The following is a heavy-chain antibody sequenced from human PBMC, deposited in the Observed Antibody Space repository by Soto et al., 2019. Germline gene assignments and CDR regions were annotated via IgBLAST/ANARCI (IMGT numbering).Heavy chain of an antibody. CDR2: ISGSGGST. Sequence: GGSLRLSCAASGFTFSSYAMSWVRQAPGKGLEWVSAISGSGGSTYYADSVKGRFTISRDNSKNTLYLQMNSLRAEDTAVYYCAKSLPFRVGGGIAVAGRIGYFDYWGQGTLVTVSS. CDR3: AKSLPFRVGGGIAVAGRIGYFDY. V-gene: IGHV3-23*01. D-gene: IGHD6-19*01. CDR1: GFTFSSYA. J-gene: IGHJ4*02.